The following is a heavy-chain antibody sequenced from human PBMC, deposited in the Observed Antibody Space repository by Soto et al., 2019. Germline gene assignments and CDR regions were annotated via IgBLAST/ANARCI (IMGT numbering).Heavy chain of an antibody. CDR3: ARDLGSSGYYGMDV. D-gene: IGHD6-6*01. V-gene: IGHV1-2*04. CDR1: GYTFTGYY. J-gene: IGHJ6*02. Sequence: QVQLVQSGAEVKKPGASVKVSCKASGYTFTGYYMHWVRQAPGQGLEWMGWINPNSGGTNYAQKFQGWVTMTRETSISTAYMELSRLRSDDTAVYYCARDLGSSGYYGMDVWGQGTTVTVSS. CDR2: INPNSGGT.